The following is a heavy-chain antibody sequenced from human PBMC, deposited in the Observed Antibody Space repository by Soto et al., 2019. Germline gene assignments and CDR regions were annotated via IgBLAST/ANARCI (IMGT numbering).Heavy chain of an antibody. Sequence: GGSLRLSCAASGFTFRDYSMNWVRQAPGKGLEWLAYITSSSSTIYYADSVKGRFTISRDNAKSSLYLQVNSLRAEDTAVYYCARDPSELRYFDWFDYWGQGTLVTVSS. J-gene: IGHJ5*01. D-gene: IGHD3-9*01. CDR1: GFTFRDYS. CDR2: ITSSSSTI. CDR3: ARDPSELRYFDWFDY. V-gene: IGHV3-48*04.